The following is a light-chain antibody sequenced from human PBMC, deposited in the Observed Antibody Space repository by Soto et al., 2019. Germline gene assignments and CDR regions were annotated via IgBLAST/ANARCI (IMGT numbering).Light chain of an antibody. V-gene: IGKV3-20*01. Sequence: EIVLTQSPGTQSLSPGERATLSCRASESVSNSCLAWYQQKPGQAPRLLIYGASSRATGIPDRFSGSGSGTDFTLTISRLEPEDFAVYYCQQYGDSPQTFGQGTKVEIK. J-gene: IGKJ1*01. CDR1: ESVSNSC. CDR2: GAS. CDR3: QQYGDSPQT.